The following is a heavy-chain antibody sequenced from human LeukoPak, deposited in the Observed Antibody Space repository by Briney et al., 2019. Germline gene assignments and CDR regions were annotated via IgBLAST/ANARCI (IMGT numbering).Heavy chain of an antibody. D-gene: IGHD3-9*01. V-gene: IGHV3-30*02. CDR1: GFTFSSYG. CDR2: IRYDGSNK. Sequence: GGSLRLSCAASGFTFSSYGMHRVRRAPGNGLEWVAFIRYDGSNKYYADSVKGRFTISRDNAKNSLYLQMNSLRAEDTAVYYCARWSYDILTGYGFDYWGQGTLVTVSS. J-gene: IGHJ4*02. CDR3: ARWSYDILTGYGFDY.